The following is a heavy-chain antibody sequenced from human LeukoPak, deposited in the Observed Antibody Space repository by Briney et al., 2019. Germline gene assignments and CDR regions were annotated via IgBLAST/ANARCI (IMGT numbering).Heavy chain of an antibody. D-gene: IGHD5-18*01. Sequence: GGSLRLSCAASGNYWMHWVRQAPGKGLVWVSHINSDGSWTSYADSVKGHFTISRDNSKNTLYLQMNSLRAEDTAIYYCAKDLIAYSYGHAGRSNFDYWGQGTLVTVSS. J-gene: IGHJ4*02. V-gene: IGHV3-74*01. CDR1: GNYW. CDR3: AKDLIAYSYGHAGRSNFDY. CDR2: INSDGSWT.